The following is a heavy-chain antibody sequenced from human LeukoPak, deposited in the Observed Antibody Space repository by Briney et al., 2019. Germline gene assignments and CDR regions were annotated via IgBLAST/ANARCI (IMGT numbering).Heavy chain of an antibody. J-gene: IGHJ4*02. D-gene: IGHD6-6*01. V-gene: IGHV1-2*02. Sequence: ASVKVSCKASGYTFTGYYMHWVRQAPGQGLEWMGWINPNSGGTNYAQKFQGRVTMTRDTSISTAYMELSRLRSDDTAVYYCARVLYSSSSGDYWGQGTLVTVSS. CDR3: ARVLYSSSSGDY. CDR2: INPNSGGT. CDR1: GYTFTGYY.